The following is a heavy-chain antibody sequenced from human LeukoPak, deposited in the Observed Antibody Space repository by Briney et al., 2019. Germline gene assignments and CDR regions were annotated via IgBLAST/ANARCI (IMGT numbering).Heavy chain of an antibody. Sequence: GGSLRLSCTAPGFTFSSYSMNWVRQAPGKGLEWVSSISSSSSYIYYADSVKGRFTISRDNAKNSLYLQVNSLRAEDTAVYYCARDLDKITTLDWYFDLWGRGTLVTVSS. CDR1: GFTFSSYS. J-gene: IGHJ2*01. CDR3: ARDLDKITTLDWYFDL. D-gene: IGHD3-10*02. V-gene: IGHV3-21*01. CDR2: ISSSSSYI.